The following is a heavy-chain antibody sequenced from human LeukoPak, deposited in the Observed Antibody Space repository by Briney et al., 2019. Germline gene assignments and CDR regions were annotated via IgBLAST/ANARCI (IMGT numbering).Heavy chain of an antibody. CDR2: LYYPGST. CDR3: ARVGGGGMRFRHDMDV. V-gene: IGHV4-59*01. J-gene: IGHJ6*03. D-gene: IGHD3-16*01. CDR1: GDSITTLY. Sequence: SETLSLTCSVSGDSITTLYWTWLRQSPGKGLEWIGYLYYPGSTLSNPSLKSRLSLSLHTSKNQFSLKLLSVPAADTATYYCARVGGGGMRFRHDMDVWGKGTPVTVSS.